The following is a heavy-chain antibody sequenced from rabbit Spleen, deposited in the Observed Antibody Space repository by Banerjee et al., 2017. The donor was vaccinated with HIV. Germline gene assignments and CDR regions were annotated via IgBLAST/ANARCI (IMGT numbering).Heavy chain of an antibody. Sequence: QEQLEESGGGLVKPEGSLTLTCKASGFPFSNKAVMCWVRQAPGKGLEWIGYIDPVFGITYYANWVSGRFSISRENAQNTVFLQMTSLTAADTATYFCARDGAGGTYFALWGQGTLAPS. CDR2: IDPVFGIT. D-gene: IGHD8-1*01. V-gene: IGHV1S47*01. CDR3: ARDGAGGTYFAL. J-gene: IGHJ6*01. CDR1: GFPFSNKA.